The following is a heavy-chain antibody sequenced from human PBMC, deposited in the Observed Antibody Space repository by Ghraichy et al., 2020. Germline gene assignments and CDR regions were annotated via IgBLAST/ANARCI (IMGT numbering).Heavy chain of an antibody. D-gene: IGHD2-15*01. CDR2: IRSDGSNK. Sequence: GGSLRLSCAASGFTFNNYGMHWVRQAPGKGLEWVAFIRSDGSNKYYADSVKGRFTISRDSSKNTLYLQMNSLRAEDTAVYYCALWYLYAFDIWGQGTMVTVSS. CDR1: GFTFNNYG. CDR3: ALWYLYAFDI. V-gene: IGHV3-30*02. J-gene: IGHJ3*02.